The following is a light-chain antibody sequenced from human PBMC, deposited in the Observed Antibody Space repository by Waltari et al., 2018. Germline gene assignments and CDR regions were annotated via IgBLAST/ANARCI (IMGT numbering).Light chain of an antibody. CDR3: GTWDTSLSVVV. CDR1: KSNIGRNY. CDR2: DVK. V-gene: IGLV1-51*01. Sequence: QSVLTQPPSVSAAPGQKVTISCSGSKSNIGRNYVSWYQQGPGTPPKLLTSDVKKRPPGIPDRCSGSKSGTSATLGITGLQTGDEADYYCGTWDTSLSVVVFGGGTKLTVL. J-gene: IGLJ2*01.